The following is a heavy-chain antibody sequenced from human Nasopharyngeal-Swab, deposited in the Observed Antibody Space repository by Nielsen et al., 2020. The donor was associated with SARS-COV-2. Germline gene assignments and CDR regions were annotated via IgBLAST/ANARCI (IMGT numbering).Heavy chain of an antibody. CDR2: INPNSGDT. J-gene: IGHJ6*02. CDR3: ARGGPRADPAYYYGMDV. Sequence: ASVKVSCKASGYAFTGYYMHWVRQAPGQGLEWMGWINPNSGDTNYAQKFQGRVTMTRDTSISTAYMELSRLRSDDTAVYYCARGGPRADPAYYYGMDVWGQGTTVTVSS. D-gene: IGHD3/OR15-3a*01. V-gene: IGHV1-2*02. CDR1: GYAFTGYY.